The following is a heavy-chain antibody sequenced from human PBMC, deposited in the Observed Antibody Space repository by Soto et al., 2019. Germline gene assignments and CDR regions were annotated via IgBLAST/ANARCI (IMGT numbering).Heavy chain of an antibody. Sequence: EVQLVETGGGLVQPGGSLRLSCAASGFTFSSYWMHWVRQAPGKGLEWASRLNSDGSTTNYADSVKGRFTISRDNAKNTLYLQINSLRAEDTAVYFCARGRSGTYALDYWGQGILVTVSA. D-gene: IGHD1-26*01. V-gene: IGHV3-74*01. J-gene: IGHJ4*02. CDR1: GFTFSSYW. CDR3: ARGRSGTYALDY. CDR2: LNSDGSTT.